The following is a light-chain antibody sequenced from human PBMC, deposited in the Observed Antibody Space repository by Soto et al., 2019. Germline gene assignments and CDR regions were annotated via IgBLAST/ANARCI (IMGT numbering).Light chain of an antibody. CDR2: GAS. Sequence: EIVLTQSPGTLSLSPGEGATLSCRASQSVRSSFLAWYQQKPGQAPSLLIYGASSRATGIPDRVSGGGSGTDFTCTISRLEPEDLAVDYGQQYCSSPNLGGGTKVEIK. CDR3: QQYCSSPN. CDR1: QSVRSSF. V-gene: IGKV3-20*01. J-gene: IGKJ4*01.